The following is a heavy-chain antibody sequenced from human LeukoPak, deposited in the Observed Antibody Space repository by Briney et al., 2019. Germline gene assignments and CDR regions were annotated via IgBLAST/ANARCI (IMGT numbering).Heavy chain of an antibody. CDR3: ARGRIAARYFDY. V-gene: IGHV4-59*01. D-gene: IGHD6-6*01. CDR2: VSYSGNA. Sequence: PSETLSLTCAVSGGSISSYSWTWIRQPPEKGLEWIGHVSYSGNANYNPSLKSRVTISVDTSKKEFSLKLSSVTAADTAVYYCARGRIAARYFDYWGQGTLVTVSS. CDR1: GGSISSYS. J-gene: IGHJ4*02.